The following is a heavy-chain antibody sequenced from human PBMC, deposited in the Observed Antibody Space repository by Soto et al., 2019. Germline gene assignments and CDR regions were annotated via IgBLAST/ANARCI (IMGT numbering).Heavy chain of an antibody. D-gene: IGHD2-8*01. CDR2: ISGSGGST. V-gene: IGHV3-23*01. CDR3: ARDCTNGVCYGY. J-gene: IGHJ4*02. CDR1: GFTFSSYA. Sequence: GGSLRLSCAASGFTFSSYAMSWVRQAPGKGLEWVSAISGSGGSTYYADSVKGRFTISRDNSKNTLYLQMNSLRAEDTAVYYCARDCTNGVCYGYWGQGTLVTVSS.